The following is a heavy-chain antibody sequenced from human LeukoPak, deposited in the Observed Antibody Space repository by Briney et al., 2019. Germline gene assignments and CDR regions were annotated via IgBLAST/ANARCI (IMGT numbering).Heavy chain of an antibody. J-gene: IGHJ4*02. D-gene: IGHD6-19*01. Sequence: GGSLRLSCAASGFTFGSHWMRWVRQAPGKGLVWVTRISSDGSSTSYADPVKGRFTISRDNAKNTLYLQMSSLRAEDTAVYYCARISLSGWANDNWGQGTLVTVSS. CDR2: ISSDGSST. CDR1: GFTFGSHW. V-gene: IGHV3-74*01. CDR3: ARISLSGWANDN.